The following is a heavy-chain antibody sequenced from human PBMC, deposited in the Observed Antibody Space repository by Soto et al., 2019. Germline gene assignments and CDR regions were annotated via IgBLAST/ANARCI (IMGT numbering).Heavy chain of an antibody. Sequence: QVQLVQSGAEVKKPGSSVKVSCKASGGTFSSYTISWVRQAPGQGLEWMGRIIPILGIANYAQKFQGRVTITADKSTSTAYMELSSLRSEDTAVYYCARLGDTAMVYFDYWGQGTLVTASS. CDR3: ARLGDTAMVYFDY. CDR1: GGTFSSYT. J-gene: IGHJ4*02. V-gene: IGHV1-69*02. D-gene: IGHD5-18*01. CDR2: IIPILGIA.